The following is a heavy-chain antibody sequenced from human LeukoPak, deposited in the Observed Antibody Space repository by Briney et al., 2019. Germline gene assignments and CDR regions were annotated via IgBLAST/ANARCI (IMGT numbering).Heavy chain of an antibody. J-gene: IGHJ4*02. V-gene: IGHV3-30*18. CDR2: ISYDGSNK. CDR1: GFTFSSYA. CDR3: AKDEALQYYYGSETSGIDY. Sequence: GGSLRLSCAASGFTFSSYAMHWVRQAPGKGPEWVTVISYDGSNKYYADSVKGRFTISRDNSKNTLYLQTNSLRPEDTAVYYCAKDEALQYYYGSETSGIDYWGQGTLVTVSS. D-gene: IGHD3-10*01.